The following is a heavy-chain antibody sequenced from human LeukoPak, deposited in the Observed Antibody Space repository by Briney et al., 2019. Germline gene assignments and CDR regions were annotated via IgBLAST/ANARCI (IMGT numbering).Heavy chain of an antibody. CDR1: RFTFSSYW. V-gene: IGHV3-74*01. CDR2: INSDGSST. Sequence: QPGGSLRLSCAASRFTFSSYWMHWVRQAPGKGLVWVSRINSDGSSTSYADSVKGRFTISRDNAKNTLYLQMNSLRAEDTAVYYCTTGQGHGMDVWGQGTTVTVSS. J-gene: IGHJ6*02. CDR3: TTGQGHGMDV. D-gene: IGHD1-1*01.